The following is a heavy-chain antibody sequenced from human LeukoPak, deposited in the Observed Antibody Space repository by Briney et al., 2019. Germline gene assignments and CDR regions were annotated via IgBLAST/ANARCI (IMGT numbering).Heavy chain of an antibody. CDR1: GGSFSGYY. Sequence: SETLSLTCAVYGGSFSGYYWSWIRQPPGKGLEWIGEINHSGSTNYNPSLKSRVTISVDTSKNQFSLKLSSVTAADTAVYYCARPHRQWLVYFDYWGQGTLVTVSS. J-gene: IGHJ4*02. V-gene: IGHV4-34*01. CDR3: ARPHRQWLVYFDY. D-gene: IGHD6-19*01. CDR2: INHSGST.